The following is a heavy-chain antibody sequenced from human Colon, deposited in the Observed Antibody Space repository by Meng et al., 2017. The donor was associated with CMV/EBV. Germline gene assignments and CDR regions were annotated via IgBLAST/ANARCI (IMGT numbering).Heavy chain of an antibody. V-gene: IGHV3-66*01. J-gene: IGHJ4*02. Sequence: EVVESGGDLVKLGGSLRRSCAASGFTVSSTHMSWVRQAPGKGLEWVSVIYSGGSTFYADSVKGRFTISRDNSKNTLYLQMNSLSAEDTAVYYCARGYSGTSSWGQGTLVTVSS. CDR1: GFTVSSTH. CDR3: ARGYSGTSS. CDR2: IYSGGST. D-gene: IGHD1-26*01.